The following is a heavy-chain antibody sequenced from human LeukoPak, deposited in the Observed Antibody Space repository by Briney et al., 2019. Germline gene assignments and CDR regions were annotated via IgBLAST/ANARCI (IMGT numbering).Heavy chain of an antibody. J-gene: IGHJ3*02. V-gene: IGHV7-4-1*02. CDR3: ARDLVSAGFDI. D-gene: IGHD6-6*01. CDR2: INTNTGIP. Sequence: GASVKVSAKAFGYTFSSHAMNWVRQAPGQGLELMGWINTNTGIPTYAQGFAGRFVFSLDTSVTTAYLQITSLKAEDTAVYYCARDLVSAGFDIWGQGTMVTVSS. CDR1: GYTFSSHA.